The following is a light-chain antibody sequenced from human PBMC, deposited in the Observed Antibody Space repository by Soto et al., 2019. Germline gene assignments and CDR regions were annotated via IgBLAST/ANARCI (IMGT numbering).Light chain of an antibody. CDR1: QNIGGN. V-gene: IGKV3-15*01. J-gene: IGKJ5*01. CDR2: RAS. Sequence: ETVLMQSPATLSVSPGQRAILSCRASQNIGGNLAWYQQKHGQAPRLLFYRASPTATDTLASFSGSGSGTDFALTITRLQSEDIAVYSGQQHDNLPIAFGQGTRVAIK. CDR3: QQHDNLPIA.